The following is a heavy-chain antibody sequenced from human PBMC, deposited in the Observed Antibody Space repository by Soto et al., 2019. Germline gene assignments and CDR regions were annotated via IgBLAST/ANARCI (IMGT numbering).Heavy chain of an antibody. CDR2: IVLGNGNT. Sequence: SVKVSCKASGFTFSSSAVQWVRQARGQGLEWIGWIVLGNGNTNYAQKFQERVTITRDMSTSTAYTEVRSLTFEDTAVYYCATRIGNIGWYWLDTWGQGTLVTVSS. CDR3: ATRIGNIGWYWLDT. D-gene: IGHD6-19*01. CDR1: GFTFSSSA. J-gene: IGHJ5*02. V-gene: IGHV1-58*01.